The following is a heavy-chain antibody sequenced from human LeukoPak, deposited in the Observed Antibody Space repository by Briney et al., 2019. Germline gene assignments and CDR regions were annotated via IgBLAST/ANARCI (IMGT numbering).Heavy chain of an antibody. J-gene: IGHJ6*03. CDR3: ARDTVLYYYYYMDV. CDR2: ISSSGSTI. D-gene: IGHD6-6*01. CDR1: GFTFSSYE. Sequence: PGGSLRLSCAASGFTFSSYEMNWVRQAPGKGLEWVSYISSSGSTIYYADSVKGRFTISRDNAKNTLYLQMNSLRAEDTAVYYCARDTVLYYYYYMDVWGKGTTVTVSS. V-gene: IGHV3-48*03.